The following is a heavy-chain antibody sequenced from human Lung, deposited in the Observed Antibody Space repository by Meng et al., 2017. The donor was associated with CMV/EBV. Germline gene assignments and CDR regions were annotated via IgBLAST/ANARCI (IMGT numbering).Heavy chain of an antibody. CDR3: ARDHWDSKWQWLTAGGMDV. V-gene: IGHV3-30-3*01. J-gene: IGHJ6*02. CDR1: GFTFSNYA. CDR2: ITHDGSKK. Sequence: GGSXRLXCAASGFTFSNYAVHWVRQAPGKGLDWVAVITHDGSKKYYADSVEGRYSISRDNSKNTVHLHMNSLRAEDTAFYYCARDHWDSKWQWLTAGGMDVWGQGTTVTSP. D-gene: IGHD6-19*01.